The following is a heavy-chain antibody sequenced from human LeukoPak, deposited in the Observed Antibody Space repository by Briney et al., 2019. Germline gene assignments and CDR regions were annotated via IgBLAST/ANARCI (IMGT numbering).Heavy chain of an antibody. V-gene: IGHV3-7*01. CDR1: GFTFSSYW. D-gene: IGHD2/OR15-2a*01. J-gene: IGHJ6*02. CDR2: INQDGSEK. CDR3: ARDFFGDV. Sequence: GGSLRLSCVASGFTFSSYWMNWVRQAPGKGLEWVANINQDGSEKYYVDSVKGRFTISRDNAKNSLYLQMSSLRAEDTAVYYCARDFFGDVWGQGTTVTVSS.